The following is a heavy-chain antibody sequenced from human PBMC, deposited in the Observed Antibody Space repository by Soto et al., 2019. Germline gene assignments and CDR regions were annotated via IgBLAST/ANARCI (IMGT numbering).Heavy chain of an antibody. Sequence: EVQLLESGGGLVQPGGSLRLSCAASGFTFSSYAMSWVRQAPGKGLEWVSAISGSGGSTYYADSVKGRFTISRDNSKNTLYLQMNSLRAEDTAVYYCAKGDKYYDFWSCYPTNWFDPWGHGTLVTVSS. V-gene: IGHV3-23*01. CDR3: AKGDKYYDFWSCYPTNWFDP. CDR2: ISGSGGST. J-gene: IGHJ5*02. CDR1: GFTFSSYA. D-gene: IGHD3-3*01.